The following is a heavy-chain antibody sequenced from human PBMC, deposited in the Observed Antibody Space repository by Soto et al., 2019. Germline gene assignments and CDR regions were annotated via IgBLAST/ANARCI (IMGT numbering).Heavy chain of an antibody. V-gene: IGHV4-34*01. Sequence: GELQQWGSGVLKPSDTLSLNCSVYGGSSRAYHWSWIRQSPGEGLEWIGEFSYSGSLNYNPSLKRRVAVSLDTSTDHFSLTMTSVTAADTGVYFCSGGPRYWSFARWGRGNLVTVSS. CDR3: SGGPRYWSFAR. CDR2: FSYSGSL. J-gene: IGHJ2*01. D-gene: IGHD1-20*01. CDR1: GGSSRAYH.